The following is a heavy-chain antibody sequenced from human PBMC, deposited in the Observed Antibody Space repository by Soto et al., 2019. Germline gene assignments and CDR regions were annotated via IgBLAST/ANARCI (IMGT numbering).Heavy chain of an antibody. CDR3: ARDGNQLDSSGTIDY. CDR1: GYTFTSYY. CDR2: INPSGGST. D-gene: IGHD3-22*01. V-gene: IGHV1-46*01. J-gene: IGHJ4*02. Sequence: ASVKVSCKASGYTFTSYYMHWVRQAPGQGLEWMGIINPSGGSTSYAQKFQGRVTMTTDTSTSTAYMELRSLRSDDTAVYYCARDGNQLDSSGTIDYWGQGTLVTVSS.